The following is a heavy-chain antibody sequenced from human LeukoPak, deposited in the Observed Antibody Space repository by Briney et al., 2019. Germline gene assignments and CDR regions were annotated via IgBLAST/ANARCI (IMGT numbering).Heavy chain of an antibody. CDR3: AFGGYFDY. CDR2: IYYSGST. J-gene: IGHJ4*02. V-gene: IGHV4-59*01. D-gene: IGHD3-10*01. CDR1: GGSISSYY. Sequence: SETLSLTCTGSGGSISSYYWSWIRQPPGKGLEWIGYIYYSGSTNYNPSLKSRVTISVDTCKNQFSLKLSSVTAADTAVYYCAFGGYFDYWGQGTLVTVSS.